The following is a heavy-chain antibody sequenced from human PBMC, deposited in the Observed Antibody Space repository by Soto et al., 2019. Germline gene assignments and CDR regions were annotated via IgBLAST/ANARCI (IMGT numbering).Heavy chain of an antibody. CDR2: ISGSGGST. D-gene: IGHD4-17*01. CDR3: AKVGGSYGDYMYYFDY. V-gene: IGHV3-23*01. J-gene: IGHJ4*02. CDR1: GFTFSSYA. Sequence: EVQLLESGGGLVQPGGSLRLSCAASGFTFSSYAMSWVRQAPGKGLEWVSAISGSGGSTYYADSVKGRFTISRDNSKNTLYLQMNSLRAEDTAVYYCAKVGGSYGDYMYYFDYWGQGTLVTVSS.